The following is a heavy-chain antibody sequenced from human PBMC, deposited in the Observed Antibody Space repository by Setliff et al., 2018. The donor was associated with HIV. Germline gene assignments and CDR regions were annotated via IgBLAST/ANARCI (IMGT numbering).Heavy chain of an antibody. V-gene: IGHV4-38-2*01. J-gene: IGHJ4*02. CDR3: ASDISPDDGYNRLHYFDY. CDR1: GYFISSGYY. Sequence: SETLSLTCAVSGYFISSGYYWGWIRQPPGKGLEWIGTVYYSGSTYYNPSLKSRVTISVDTSKNQFSLRLNSVTAADTAVYYCASDISPDDGYNRLHYFDYWGQGTLVTVSS. CDR2: VYYSGST. D-gene: IGHD5-12*01.